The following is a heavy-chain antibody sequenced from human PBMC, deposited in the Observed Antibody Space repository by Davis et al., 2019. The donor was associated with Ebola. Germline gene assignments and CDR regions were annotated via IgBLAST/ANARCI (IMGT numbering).Heavy chain of an antibody. V-gene: IGHV1-2*04. CDR1: GYTFTDYY. J-gene: IGHJ4*02. D-gene: IGHD1-1*01. CDR2: INPNSGVT. CDR3: ARGTRVIGSTRGATDY. Sequence: AASVKVSGKASGYTFTDYYMQWVRQAPGQGLEWMGWINPNSGVTNYAQKFQDWVTMTRDTSINTAYMELSRLRSDDTAVFYCARGTRVIGSTRGATDYWGQGTLVTVSS.